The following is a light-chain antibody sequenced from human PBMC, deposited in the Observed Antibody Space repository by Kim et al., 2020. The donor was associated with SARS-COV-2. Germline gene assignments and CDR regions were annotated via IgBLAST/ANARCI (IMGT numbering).Light chain of an antibody. V-gene: IGKV4-1*01. Sequence: RASINCRSNQSLLYNPNNNKYLAWFQQKPGQPPKLLIYWASTRQSGVSDRFSGSGSGTDFTLTIRRLQVTDSAMYFCQQTYAAPFTFGQGTKLEI. CDR1: QSLLYNPNNNKY. CDR3: QQTYAAPFT. CDR2: WAS. J-gene: IGKJ2*01.